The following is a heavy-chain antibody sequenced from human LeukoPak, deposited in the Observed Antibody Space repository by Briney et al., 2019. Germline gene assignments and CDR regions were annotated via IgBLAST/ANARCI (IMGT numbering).Heavy chain of an antibody. CDR2: IYYSGST. D-gene: IGHD3-3*01. CDR1: GGSISSYY. J-gene: IGHJ4*02. V-gene: IGHV4-59*01. CDR3: ARSLQEIFGVVTTFDY. Sequence: SETLSLTCTVSGGSISSYYWSWIRQPPGKGLEWIGYIYYSGSTNYNPSLKSRVTISVDTSKNQFSLKLSSVTAADTAVYYCARSLQEIFGVVTTFDYWGQGTLVTVSS.